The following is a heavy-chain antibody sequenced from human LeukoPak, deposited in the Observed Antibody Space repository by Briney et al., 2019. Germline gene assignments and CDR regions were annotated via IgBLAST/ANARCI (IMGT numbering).Heavy chain of an antibody. J-gene: IGHJ6*03. V-gene: IGHV1-69*05. Sequence: GASVKVSCKASGGTFSSYAISWVRQAPGQGLEWMGGIIPIFGTANYAQRFQGRVTITTDESTSTAYMELSSLRSEDTAVYYCAGVVPAAMGYYYYMDVWGKGTTVTVSS. CDR1: GGTFSSYA. CDR2: IIPIFGTA. CDR3: AGVVPAAMGYYYYMDV. D-gene: IGHD2-2*01.